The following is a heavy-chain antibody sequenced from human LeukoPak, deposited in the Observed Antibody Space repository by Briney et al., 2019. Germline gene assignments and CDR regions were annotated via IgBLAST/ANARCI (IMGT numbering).Heavy chain of an antibody. Sequence: ASVKVSCKASGYTFTSYVINWVRQATGQGLEWMGWMNPNSGNTGYAQKFQGRVTMTRNTSISTAYMELSSLRSEDTAVYYCARGPMYYDSSGYHYYFDYWGQGTLVTVSS. CDR1: GYTFTSYV. J-gene: IGHJ4*02. D-gene: IGHD3-22*01. CDR3: ARGPMYYDSSGYHYYFDY. CDR2: MNPNSGNT. V-gene: IGHV1-8*01.